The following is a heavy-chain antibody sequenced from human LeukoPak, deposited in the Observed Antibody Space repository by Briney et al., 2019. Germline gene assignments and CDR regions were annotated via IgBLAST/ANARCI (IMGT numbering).Heavy chain of an antibody. CDR3: ARGRITIFGVVTPHFDY. J-gene: IGHJ4*02. V-gene: IGHV1-18*04. CDR1: GYTFTSYG. CDR2: ISAYNGNT. D-gene: IGHD3-3*01. Sequence: AASVKVSCKASGYTFTSYGISWVRQAPGQGLEWMGWISAYNGNTNYAQKLQGRVTMTTDTSTSTAYMELRSLRSDDTAVYYCARGRITIFGVVTPHFDYWGQGTLDTVSS.